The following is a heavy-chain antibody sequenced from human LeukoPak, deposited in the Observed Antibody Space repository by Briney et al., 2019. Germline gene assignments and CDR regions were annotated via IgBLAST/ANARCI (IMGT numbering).Heavy chain of an antibody. J-gene: IGHJ5*02. CDR1: GYTFTGYY. D-gene: IGHD5-24*01. Sequence: ASVKVSCKASGYTFTGYYMHWVRQAPGRGLEWMGWINPNSGGTNYAQKFQGRVTMTRDTSISTAYMELSRLRSDDTAVYYCARVGVEMASHGWFDPWGQGTLVTVSS. CDR2: INPNSGGT. V-gene: IGHV1-2*02. CDR3: ARVGVEMASHGWFDP.